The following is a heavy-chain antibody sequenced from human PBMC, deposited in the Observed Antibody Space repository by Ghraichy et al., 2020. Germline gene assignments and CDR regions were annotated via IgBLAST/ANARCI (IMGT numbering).Heavy chain of an antibody. CDR3: ARVEGIAAAEDAFDI. CDR2: INHSGST. CDR1: GGSFSGYY. D-gene: IGHD6-13*01. Sequence: SETLSLTCAVYGGSFSGYYWSWIRQPPGKGLEWIGEINHSGSTNYNPSLKSRVTISVDTSKNQFSLKLSSVTAADTAVYYCARVEGIAAAEDAFDIWGQGTMVTVSS. V-gene: IGHV4-34*01. J-gene: IGHJ3*02.